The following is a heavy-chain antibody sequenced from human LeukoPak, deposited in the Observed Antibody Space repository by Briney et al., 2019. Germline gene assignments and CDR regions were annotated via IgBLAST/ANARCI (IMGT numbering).Heavy chain of an antibody. V-gene: IGHV4-59*01. D-gene: IGHD3-16*02. Sequence: SETLSLTCTVSGGSISSYYWSWIRQPPGKGLEWIGYIYYSGSTNYNPSLKSRVTISVDTSRNQFTLKLSSVTAADTAVYYCARYVWGSYPTFEDYWGQGTLVTVSS. CDR3: ARYVWGSYPTFEDY. CDR1: GGSISSYY. J-gene: IGHJ4*02. CDR2: IYYSGST.